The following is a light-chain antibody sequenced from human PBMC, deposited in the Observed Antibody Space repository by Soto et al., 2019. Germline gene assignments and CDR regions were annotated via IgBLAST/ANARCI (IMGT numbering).Light chain of an antibody. CDR1: QSLSSNY. CDR3: QQYGSARTWT. CDR2: GAS. J-gene: IGKJ1*01. V-gene: IGKV3-20*01. Sequence: EVVLKQSPGTLSLSPGERATPSCRASQSLSSNYLAWYQQRPGQAPRLLIYGASSRAAGIPDRFSGSGSGTDFTLTISRLETEDFAVYYCQQYGSARTWTFGQGTKVDIK.